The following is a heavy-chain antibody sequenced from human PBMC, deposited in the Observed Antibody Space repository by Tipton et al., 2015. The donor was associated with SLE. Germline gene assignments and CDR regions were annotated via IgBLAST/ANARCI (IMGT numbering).Heavy chain of an antibody. CDR3: AREGGRAWGGMDV. CDR1: GGSISSGSYY. J-gene: IGHJ6*02. V-gene: IGHV4-39*07. Sequence: LRLSCTVSGGSISSGSYYWGWIRQPPGKGLEWIGSIYYSGSTYYNPSLKSRVTISVDTSKNQFSLKLSSVTAADTAVYYCAREGGRAWGGMDVWGQGTTVTVSS. CDR2: IYYSGST. D-gene: IGHD3-16*01.